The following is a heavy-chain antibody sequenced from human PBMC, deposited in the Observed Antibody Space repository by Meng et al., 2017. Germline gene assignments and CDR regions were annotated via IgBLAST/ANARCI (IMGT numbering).Heavy chain of an antibody. CDR2: IRKDGSEK. Sequence: GESLKISCAASGFSFSSNWMSWVRQAPGKGLEWVASIRKDGSEKHYVDSVKGRFTISRDNAKNSLYLQMNSLRAEDTAVYYCARSIAAAFDYWGQGTLVTVSS. CDR1: GFSFSSNW. CDR3: ARSIAAAFDY. V-gene: IGHV3-7*01. J-gene: IGHJ4*02. D-gene: IGHD6-13*01.